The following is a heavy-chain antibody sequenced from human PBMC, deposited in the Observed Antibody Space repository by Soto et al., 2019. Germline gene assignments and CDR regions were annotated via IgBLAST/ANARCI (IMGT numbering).Heavy chain of an antibody. V-gene: IGHV1-69*13. CDR2: IIPIFGTA. J-gene: IGHJ4*02. CDR3: ARIIVLVPAAMEGYFDY. CDR1: GGTFSSYA. Sequence: ASVKVSCKASGGTFSSYAISWVRQAPGQGLEWMGGIIPIFGTANYAQKFQGRVTITADESTSTAYMELSSLRSEDTAVYYCARIIVLVPAAMEGYFDYWGQGTLVTVSS. D-gene: IGHD2-2*01.